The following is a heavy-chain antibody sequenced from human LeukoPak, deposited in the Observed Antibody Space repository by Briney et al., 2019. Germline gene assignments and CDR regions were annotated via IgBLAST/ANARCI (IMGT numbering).Heavy chain of an antibody. D-gene: IGHD2-21*02. Sequence: GGSLRLSCAASGFTVSSTYMNWVRQAPGKGLEWVSVIYSGGSTYYADSVKGRFTISRDNSKTTLYLQMNSLRAEDTAVYYCAREPPTYCGGDCYIDYWGQGTQVTVSS. J-gene: IGHJ4*02. CDR3: AREPPTYCGGDCYIDY. CDR2: IYSGGST. V-gene: IGHV3-66*01. CDR1: GFTVSSTY.